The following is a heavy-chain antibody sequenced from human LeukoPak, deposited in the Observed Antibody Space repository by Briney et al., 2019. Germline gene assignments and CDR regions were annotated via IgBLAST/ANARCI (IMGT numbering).Heavy chain of an antibody. CDR1: EFSVGSNY. J-gene: IGHJ4*02. Sequence: PGGSLRLSCAASEFSVGSNYMTWVRQAPGKGLEWVSLIYSGGSTYYADSVKGRFTISRDNSKNTLYLQMNSLRAEDTAVYYCAKGDTAMVTRFDYWGQGALVTVSS. CDR3: AKGDTAMVTRFDY. V-gene: IGHV3-66*01. D-gene: IGHD5-18*01. CDR2: IYSGGST.